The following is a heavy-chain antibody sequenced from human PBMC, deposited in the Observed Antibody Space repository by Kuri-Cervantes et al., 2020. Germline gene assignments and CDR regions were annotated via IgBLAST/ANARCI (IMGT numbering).Heavy chain of an antibody. Sequence: ESLKISCTVSGGSISSSSYYWGWIRQPPGKGLEWIGSIYYSGSTYYNPSLKSRVTISVDTSKNQFSLKLSSVTAADTAVYYCARGRWFLDYWGQGTLVTVSS. CDR2: IYYSGST. CDR1: GGSISSSSYY. D-gene: IGHD2-15*01. CDR3: ARGRWFLDY. J-gene: IGHJ4*02. V-gene: IGHV4-39*07.